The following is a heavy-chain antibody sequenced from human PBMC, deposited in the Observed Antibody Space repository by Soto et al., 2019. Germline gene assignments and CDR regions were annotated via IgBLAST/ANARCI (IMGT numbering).Heavy chain of an antibody. CDR2: ISGSGDYT. Sequence: EVQLLESGGGLVQPGESLRLSCAASGFTFSSYAMTWVRQAPGKGLEWVSSISGSGDYTYFADSVKGRFTISRDNSKDTLYLQMSSLRVEDTAIYYCAKESRSPPKGWFDPWGQGTLVTVSS. D-gene: IGHD2-15*01. J-gene: IGHJ5*02. CDR1: GFTFSSYA. V-gene: IGHV3-23*01. CDR3: AKESRSPPKGWFDP.